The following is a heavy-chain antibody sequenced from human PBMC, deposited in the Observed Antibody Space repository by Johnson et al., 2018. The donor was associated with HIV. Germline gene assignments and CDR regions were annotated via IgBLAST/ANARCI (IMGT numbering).Heavy chain of an antibody. J-gene: IGHJ3*02. CDR1: GFTFDDYG. CDR3: ARGYCTHGVCYTKVDAFDI. CDR2: INWNGGRT. Sequence: VQLVESGGGVERPGGSLRLSCATSGFTFDDYGMSWVRQVPGKGLEWVSGINWNGGRTGYADSVKGRLTISRDNAKNTLFLQMNSLRPEDTAVYYCARGYCTHGVCYTKVDAFDIWGQGTMVTVSS. D-gene: IGHD2-8*01. V-gene: IGHV3-20*04.